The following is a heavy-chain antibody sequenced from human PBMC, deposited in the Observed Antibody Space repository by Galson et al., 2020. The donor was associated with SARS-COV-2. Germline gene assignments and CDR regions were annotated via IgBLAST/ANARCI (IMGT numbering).Heavy chain of an antibody. CDR3: ASTRSGSYSGSFDY. D-gene: IGHD1-26*01. V-gene: IGHV3-30-3*01. CDR2: ISYDGSNK. CDR1: GFTFSSYA. Sequence: GGSLRLSCAASGFTFSSYAMHWVRQAPGKGLEWVAVISYDGSNKYYADSVKGRFTISRDNSKNTLYLQMNSLRAEDTAVYYCASTRSGSYSGSFDYWGQGALVIVSS. J-gene: IGHJ4*02.